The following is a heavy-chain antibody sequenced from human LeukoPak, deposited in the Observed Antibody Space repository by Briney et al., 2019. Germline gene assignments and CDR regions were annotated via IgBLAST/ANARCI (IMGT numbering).Heavy chain of an antibody. CDR1: GFTVSSNY. CDR3: ASSVPYYYDSSGYYDDAFDI. CDR2: IYSGGST. D-gene: IGHD3-22*01. V-gene: IGHV3-66*01. J-gene: IGHJ3*02. Sequence: GGSLRLSCAASGFTVSSNYMSWVRQAPGKGLEWGSVIYSGGSTYYADSAKGRFTISRDNSKNTLYLQMNSLRAEDTAVYYCASSVPYYYDSSGYYDDAFDIWGQGTMVTVSS.